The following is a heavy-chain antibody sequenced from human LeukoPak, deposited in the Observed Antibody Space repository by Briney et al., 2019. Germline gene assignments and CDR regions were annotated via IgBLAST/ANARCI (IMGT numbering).Heavy chain of an antibody. V-gene: IGHV5-51*01. Sequence: RGESLKISCQGSGYSFTSYWIGWVRQMPGKGLEWMGIIYPGDSDTRYSPSFQGQVTISADKSISTAYLQWSSLKASDTAMYYCARSTTTVTTEYYFDYWGQGTLVTVSS. D-gene: IGHD4-11*01. CDR1: GYSFTSYW. CDR3: ARSTTTVTTEYYFDY. J-gene: IGHJ4*02. CDR2: IYPGDSDT.